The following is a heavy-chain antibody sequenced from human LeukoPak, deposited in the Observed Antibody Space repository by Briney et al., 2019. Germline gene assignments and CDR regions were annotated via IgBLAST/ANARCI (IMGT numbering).Heavy chain of an antibody. D-gene: IGHD6-13*01. CDR1: GGSISSSNYY. J-gene: IGHJ5*02. CDR2: IYYSGST. Sequence: SETLSLTCTVSGGSISSSNYYWSWIRQPPGKGVEWIGYIYYSGSTNYNPSLKSRVTISVDTSKNQFSLKLSSVTAADTAVYYCARVGGWAAAGYNWFDPWGQGTLVTVSS. V-gene: IGHV4-61*01. CDR3: ARVGGWAAAGYNWFDP.